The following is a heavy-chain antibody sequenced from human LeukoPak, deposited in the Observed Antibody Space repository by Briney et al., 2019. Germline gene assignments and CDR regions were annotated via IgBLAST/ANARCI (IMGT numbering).Heavy chain of an antibody. Sequence: GRSLRLSCAASGFTFSSCAMHWVRQAPGKGLEWVAVISYDGSNKYYADSVKGRFTISRDNSKNTLYPQMNSLRAEDTAVYYCARDKMERIQLWPTYDYYYYGMDVWGQGTTVTVSS. CDR2: ISYDGSNK. CDR3: ARDKMERIQLWPTYDYYYYGMDV. J-gene: IGHJ6*02. V-gene: IGHV3-30-3*01. CDR1: GFTFSSCA. D-gene: IGHD5-18*01.